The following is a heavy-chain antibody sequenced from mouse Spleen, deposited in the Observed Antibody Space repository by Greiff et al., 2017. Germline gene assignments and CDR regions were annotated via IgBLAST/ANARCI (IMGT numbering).Heavy chain of an antibody. J-gene: IGHJ2*01. Sequence: EVQLQQSGPELVKPGASVKMSCKASGYTFTSYVMHWVKQKPGQGLEWIGYINPYNDGTKYNEKFKGKATLTSDKSSSTAYMELSSLTSEDSAVYYCARRGLYDGYPYYFDYWGQGTTLTVSS. V-gene: IGHV1-14*01. CDR1: GYTFTSYV. CDR2: INPYNDGT. D-gene: IGHD2-3*01. CDR3: ARRGLYDGYPYYFDY.